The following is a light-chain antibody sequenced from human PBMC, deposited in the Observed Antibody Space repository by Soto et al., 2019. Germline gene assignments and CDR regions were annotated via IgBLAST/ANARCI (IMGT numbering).Light chain of an antibody. Sequence: QVSMSAFSLSASVGDRVNITCRASQTASSYLNWYQQKPGTVPKLLIYATSNLQSGVPSRFSGRGFGTDFTLIISIQQADDLATYCCQQGFIPPPFGQGTRLEIK. CDR3: QQGFIPPP. J-gene: IGKJ5*01. CDR1: QTASSY. V-gene: IGKV1-39*01. CDR2: ATS.